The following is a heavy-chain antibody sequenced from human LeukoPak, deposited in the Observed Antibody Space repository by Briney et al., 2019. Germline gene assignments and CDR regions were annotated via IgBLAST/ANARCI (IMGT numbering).Heavy chain of an antibody. D-gene: IGHD3-22*01. CDR3: ARLIVVVTYFDY. V-gene: IGHV4-59*08. J-gene: IGHJ4*02. Sequence: PSETLSLTCAVSGGSISTYYWSWIRQPPGKGLEWIGYIYYSGSTYYNPSLKSRVTISVDTSKNQFSLKLSSVTAADTAVYYCARLIVVVTYFDYWGQGTLVTVSS. CDR2: IYYSGST. CDR1: GGSISTYY.